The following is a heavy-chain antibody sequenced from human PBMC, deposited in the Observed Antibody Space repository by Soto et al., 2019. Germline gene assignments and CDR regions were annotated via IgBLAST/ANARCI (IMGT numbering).Heavy chain of an antibody. CDR3: AKSHTGSFLNNHFDY. J-gene: IGHJ4*02. CDR1: GFTFSNYA. Sequence: GGSLRLSCAASGFTFSNYAMSWVRQVAGKGPEWVAVISGGGGATDYADSVKGRFTISRDNSKNTLFLQMNSPRADDTAVYFCAKSHTGSFLNNHFDYWGLGTLVTVSS. D-gene: IGHD3-10*01. CDR2: ISGGGGAT. V-gene: IGHV3-23*01.